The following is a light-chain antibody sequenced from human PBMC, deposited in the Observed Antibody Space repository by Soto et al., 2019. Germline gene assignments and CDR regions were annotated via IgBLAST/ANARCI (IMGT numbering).Light chain of an antibody. V-gene: IGKV3-20*01. CDR3: QQYGSSPRT. Sequence: PGERATLSCRASQSVTTSLAWYQQKPGQAPRLLVYDASNRATGIPTRFSGSGSGTDFTLTISRLQPDDFAAYYCQQYGSSPRTFGRGTKVDIK. CDR1: QSVTTS. J-gene: IGKJ4*01. CDR2: DAS.